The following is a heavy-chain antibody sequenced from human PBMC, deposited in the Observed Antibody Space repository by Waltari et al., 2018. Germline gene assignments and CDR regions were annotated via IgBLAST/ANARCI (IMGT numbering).Heavy chain of an antibody. D-gene: IGHD2-2*01. V-gene: IGHV1-24*01. J-gene: IGHJ3*02. CDR2: LDPEDGET. CDR3: ATPYKDYAGTDAFDI. CDR1: GYTPTELS. Sequence: QVQLVQSGAEVKKPGASVKVSCKVSGYTPTELSMHWVRQAPGKGLEWMGGLDPEDGETSYDQKFQGRVTMTEDTSTDTAYMELSSLRSEDTAVYYCATPYKDYAGTDAFDIWGQGTMVTVSS.